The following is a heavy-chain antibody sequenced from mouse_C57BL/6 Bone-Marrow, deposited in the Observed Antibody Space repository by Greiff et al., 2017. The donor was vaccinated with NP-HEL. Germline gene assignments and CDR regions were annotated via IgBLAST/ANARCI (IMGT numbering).Heavy chain of an antibody. V-gene: IGHV1-85*01. CDR1: GYTFTSYD. CDR2: IYPRDGST. CDR3: SYYSNYGAY. D-gene: IGHD2-5*01. J-gene: IGHJ3*01. Sequence: VKLMESGPELVKPGASVKLSCKASGYTFTSYDINWVKQRPGQGLEWIGWIYPRDGSTKYNEKFKGKATLTVDTSSSTAYMELHSLTSEDSAVYFCSYYSNYGAYWGQGTLVTVSA.